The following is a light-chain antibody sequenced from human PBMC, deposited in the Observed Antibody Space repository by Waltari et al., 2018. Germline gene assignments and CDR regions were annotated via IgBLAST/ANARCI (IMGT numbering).Light chain of an antibody. J-gene: IGKJ1*01. CDR2: DAS. V-gene: IGKV3-20*01. CDR1: QSISRF. CDR3: QKYGTLPAT. Sequence: DIFLTHSPATLSLSPGEGATLSCRASQSISRFLAWYQQKPGQAPRLLIYDASTRATGIPDRFSGRGSGTDFSLTISRLEPEDFAVYYCQKYGTLPATFGQGTKVEIK.